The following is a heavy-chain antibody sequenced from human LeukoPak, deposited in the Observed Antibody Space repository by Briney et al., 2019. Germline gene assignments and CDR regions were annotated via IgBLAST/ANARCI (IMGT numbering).Heavy chain of an antibody. CDR1: GFMFSNYW. CDR2: IKQDGSEK. J-gene: IGHJ4*02. CDR3: AGTNTFDY. Sequence: GESLRLSCSASGFMFSNYWMNWVRQAPGKGLEWVANIKQDGSEKNYVDSVNGRFTISRDNAKNSLYLQMNSLRAEDTAVYYCAGTNTFDYWGQGSQVTVSP. V-gene: IGHV3-7*05.